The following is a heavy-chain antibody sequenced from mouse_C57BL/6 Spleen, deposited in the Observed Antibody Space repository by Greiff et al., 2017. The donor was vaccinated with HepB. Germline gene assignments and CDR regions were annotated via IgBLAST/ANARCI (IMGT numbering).Heavy chain of an antibody. V-gene: IGHV5-6*01. D-gene: IGHD2-4*01. CDR2: ISSGGSYT. J-gene: IGHJ2*01. CDR3: ARGGLRRYFDY. Sequence: EVNVVESGGDLVKPGGSLKLSCAASGFTFSSYGMSWVRQTPDKRLEWVATISSGGSYTYYPDSVKGRFTISRDNAKNTLYLQMSSLKSEDTAMYYCARGGLRRYFDYWGQGTTLTVSS. CDR1: GFTFSSYG.